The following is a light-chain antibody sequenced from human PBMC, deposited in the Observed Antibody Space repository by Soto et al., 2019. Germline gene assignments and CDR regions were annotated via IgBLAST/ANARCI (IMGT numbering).Light chain of an antibody. Sequence: DIQVTQSPSTVSASVGDRVTITCRASESISKWLAWYQQKPGTAPKLLIYDASTLESGVPSRFSGSGSGTEFTLTISSLQPDDFATYYCHSRAFGQGTRLEIK. CDR1: ESISKW. CDR2: DAS. J-gene: IGKJ5*01. CDR3: HSRA. V-gene: IGKV1-5*01.